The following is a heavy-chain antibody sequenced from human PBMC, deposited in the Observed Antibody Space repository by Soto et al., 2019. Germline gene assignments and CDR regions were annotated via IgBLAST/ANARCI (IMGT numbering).Heavy chain of an antibody. Sequence: PSETLSLTCTVSGGSISSYYWSWIRQPPGKGLEWIGYIYYSGSTNYNPSLKSRVTISVDTSKNQFSLKLSSVTAADTAVYYCARAANIVVVPAAHDAFDIWGKGTTVTVSS. V-gene: IGHV4-59*01. CDR2: IYYSGST. CDR3: ARAANIVVVPAAHDAFDI. J-gene: IGHJ3*02. CDR1: GGSISSYY. D-gene: IGHD2-2*01.